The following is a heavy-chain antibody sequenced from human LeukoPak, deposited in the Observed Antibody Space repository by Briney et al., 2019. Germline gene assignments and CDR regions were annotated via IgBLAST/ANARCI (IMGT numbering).Heavy chain of an antibody. CDR1: GGTSSSYS. CDR2: IIPVVSIA. Sequence: SVEVSCKASGGTSSSYSISWVRQAPGQGLEWMGRIIPVVSIANYAQKFQGRVTISADKSTNTAYMELTSLRSDDTAVYYCASPGGHVVVVPSDMYAFDIWGQGTMVTVSS. D-gene: IGHD2-2*01. CDR3: ASPGGHVVVVPSDMYAFDI. V-gene: IGHV1-69*02. J-gene: IGHJ3*02.